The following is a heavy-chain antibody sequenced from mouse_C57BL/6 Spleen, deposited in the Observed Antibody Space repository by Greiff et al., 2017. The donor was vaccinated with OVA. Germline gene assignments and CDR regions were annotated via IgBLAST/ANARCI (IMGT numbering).Heavy chain of an antibody. CDR1: GYAFSSYW. CDR2: IYPGDGDT. CDR3: ARDDAAYYFDY. V-gene: IGHV1-80*01. J-gene: IGHJ2*01. Sequence: QVQLQQSGAELVKPGASVKISCKASGYAFSSYWMNWVKQRPGKGLEWIGQIYPGDGDTNYNGKFKGKATLTADKSSSTAYMQLSSLTSEDSAVYFCARDDAAYYFDYWGQGTTLTVSS. D-gene: IGHD2-12*01.